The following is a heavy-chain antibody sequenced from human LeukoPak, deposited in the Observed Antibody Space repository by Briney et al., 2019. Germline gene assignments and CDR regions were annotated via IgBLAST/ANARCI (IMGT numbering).Heavy chain of an antibody. Sequence: SGGSLRLSCAASGFTFSSYWMSWVRQAPGKGLEWVANIKQDGSEKYYVEPVKGRFTISRDNAKNSLYLQMNGLRAEDTAVYYCARGRYGSGSPSLFDYWGQGTLVTVSS. D-gene: IGHD3-10*01. CDR3: ARGRYGSGSPSLFDY. CDR1: GFTFSSYW. CDR2: IKQDGSEK. V-gene: IGHV3-7*03. J-gene: IGHJ4*02.